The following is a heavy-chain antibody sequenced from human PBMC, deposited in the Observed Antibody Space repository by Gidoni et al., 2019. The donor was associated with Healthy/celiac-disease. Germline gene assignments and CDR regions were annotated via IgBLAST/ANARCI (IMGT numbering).Heavy chain of an antibody. V-gene: IGHV3-30-3*01. CDR2: ISYDGSNK. CDR3: ARDQRDTPDY. CDR1: GFTFSSYA. Sequence: GFTFSSYAMHWVRQAPGKGLEWVAVISYDGSNKYYADSVKGRFTISRDNSKNTLYLQMNSLRAEDTAVYYCARDQRDTPDYWGQGTLVTVSS. J-gene: IGHJ4*02. D-gene: IGHD5-18*01.